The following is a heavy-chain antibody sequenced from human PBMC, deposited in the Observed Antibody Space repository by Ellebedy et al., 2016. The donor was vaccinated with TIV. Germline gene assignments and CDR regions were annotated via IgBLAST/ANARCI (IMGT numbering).Heavy chain of an antibody. J-gene: IGHJ3*02. Sequence: SGPTLVKPTQTLTLTCTFSGFSLSTTGVGVGWIRQPHGEALEWLAFIFWNADKHYSPSLKNRLTIIKSTSKNQVVLTMINMDPVDTATYYCAPSVPAQPVLGALDIWGQGTVVTVSS. V-gene: IGHV2-5*01. D-gene: IGHD2-2*01. CDR3: APSVPAQPVLGALDI. CDR1: GFSLSTTGVG. CDR2: IFWNADK.